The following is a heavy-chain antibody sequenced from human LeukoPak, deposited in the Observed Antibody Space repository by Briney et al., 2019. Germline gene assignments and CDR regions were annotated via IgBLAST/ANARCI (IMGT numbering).Heavy chain of an antibody. CDR3: ARDGVLGVRRLVQFDY. CDR2: INSDGSST. J-gene: IGHJ4*02. CDR1: GFTFSSYW. D-gene: IGHD3-16*01. Sequence: GGSLRLSCAASGFTFSSYWMHWVRQAPGKGLVWVSRINSDGSSTSYADSVKGRFTISRDNAKNSLYLQMNSLRAEDTAVYYCARDGVLGVRRLVQFDYWGQGTLVTVSS. V-gene: IGHV3-74*01.